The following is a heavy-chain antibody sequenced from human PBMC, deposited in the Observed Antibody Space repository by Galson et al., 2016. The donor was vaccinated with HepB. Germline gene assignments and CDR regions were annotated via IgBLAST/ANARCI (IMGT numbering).Heavy chain of an antibody. V-gene: IGHV3-11*01. CDR2: IDSTTNSI. CDR3: ARGQNWNDGAFDI. CDR1: GFTFSDHY. D-gene: IGHD1-1*01. J-gene: IGHJ3*02. Sequence: SLRLSCAASGFTFSDHYMSWIRQAPGKELEWVSYIDSTTNSIHYADSVKGRFTISRDNARNSLFLQMNSLRAEDTALYYCARGQNWNDGAFDIWGHGILVTVSS.